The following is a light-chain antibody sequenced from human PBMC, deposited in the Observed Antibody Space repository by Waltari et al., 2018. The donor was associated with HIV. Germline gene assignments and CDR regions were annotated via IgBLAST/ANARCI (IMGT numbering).Light chain of an antibody. CDR2: RVT. CDR1: HSHLGTFDF. CDR3: SSYTITNTWV. J-gene: IGLJ3*02. Sequence: QSALAQPASVSGSPGQSVTISCAGSHSHLGTFDFVSWYQQLPGKAPKLIIYRVTFRPSGVPTRFSASKSANTASLTISDLQTEDEAHYYCSSYTITNTWVFGGGTMLTVL. V-gene: IGLV2-14*01.